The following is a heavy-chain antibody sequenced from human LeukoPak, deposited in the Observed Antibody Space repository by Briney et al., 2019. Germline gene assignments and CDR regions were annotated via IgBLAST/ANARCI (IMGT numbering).Heavy chain of an antibody. V-gene: IGHV5-51*01. J-gene: IGHJ3*02. CDR1: GYNLTTFW. D-gene: IGHD3-22*01. Sequence: GESLKISCKGSGYNLTTFWIGWVPPMPGKGPEWIGLIYPGCSDTRYNPSFQGQVTISADKSISTAYLQWSSLKASDTAMYYCARLGYDSSGYYYGSVFDIWGQGTMLTVSS. CDR2: IYPGCSDT. CDR3: ARLGYDSSGYYYGSVFDI.